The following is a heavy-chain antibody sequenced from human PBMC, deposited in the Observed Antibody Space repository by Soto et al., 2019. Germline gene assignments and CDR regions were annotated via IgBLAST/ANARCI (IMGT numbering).Heavy chain of an antibody. Sequence: PGGSLRLSCAASGFTFSTYAMSWVRQAPGKGLEWVSAISGSGGSTYYADSVKGRFTIPRDNSKNTLYLQMNSLRAEDTAVYYCAKASIAAAGFYYYYYGMDVWGQGTTVTVSS. CDR3: AKASIAAAGFYYYYYGMDV. V-gene: IGHV3-23*01. J-gene: IGHJ6*02. CDR1: GFTFSTYA. D-gene: IGHD6-13*01. CDR2: ISGSGGST.